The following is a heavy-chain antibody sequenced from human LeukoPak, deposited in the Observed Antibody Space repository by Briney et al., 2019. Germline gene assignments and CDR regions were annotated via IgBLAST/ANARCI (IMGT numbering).Heavy chain of an antibody. V-gene: IGHV3-33*01. CDR1: GFTFSSYG. CDR3: ATDYADYDSSGYGFDY. CDR2: IWYDGSNK. J-gene: IGHJ4*02. Sequence: GQSMRLSCAASGFTFSSYGMHWVRQAPGKGLEWVAVIWYDGSNKYYADSVKGRFTISRDNSKNTLYLQMNSLRAEDTAVYYCATDYADYDSSGYGFDYWGQGTLVTVSS. D-gene: IGHD3-22*01.